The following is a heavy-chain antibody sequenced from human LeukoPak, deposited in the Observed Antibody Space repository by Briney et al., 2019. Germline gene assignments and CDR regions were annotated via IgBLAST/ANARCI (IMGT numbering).Heavy chain of an antibody. D-gene: IGHD2-15*01. CDR2: ISAYNGNT. V-gene: IGHV1-18*01. CDR1: GYTFTSYG. J-gene: IGHJ6*02. Sequence: GASVKVSCKASGYTFTSYGISWVRQAPGQGLEWMGWISAYNGNTNYAQKLQGRATMTTDTSTSTAYMELRSLRSDDTAVYYCARVRYCSGGSCYSRNYYYYGMDVWGQGTTVTVSS. CDR3: ARVRYCSGGSCYSRNYYYYGMDV.